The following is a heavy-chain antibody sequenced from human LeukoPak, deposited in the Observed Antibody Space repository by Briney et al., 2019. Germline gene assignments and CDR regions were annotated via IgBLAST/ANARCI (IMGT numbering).Heavy chain of an antibody. V-gene: IGHV4-30-2*01. Sequence: SQTLSLTCTVSGGSISSGGYYWTWIRQPPGKGLEWIGYMSQSGSTYYNPPLKSRVTISVDTSKSQFSLKLSSVTAADTAVYYCARQPGGSYSRFDPWGQGTLVTVSS. CDR1: GGSISSGGYY. D-gene: IGHD2-15*01. CDR2: MSQSGST. CDR3: ARQPGGSYSRFDP. J-gene: IGHJ5*02.